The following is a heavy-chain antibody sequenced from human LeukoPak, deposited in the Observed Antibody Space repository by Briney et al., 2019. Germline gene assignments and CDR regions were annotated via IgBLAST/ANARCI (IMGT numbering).Heavy chain of an antibody. V-gene: IGHV3-30*03. CDR3: ARVDAGLNRGSTRSTNLYYYYYGLDV. CDR2: ISYDGSHK. D-gene: IGHD2-2*01. CDR1: GFTFSNYG. Sequence: GGSLSLSCAASGFTFSNYGMHWVRQAPGKGLEWVAVISYDGSHKYYADSVKGRFTISRDHSKDTLYLQMNSLRAEDSAVYYCARVDAGLNRGSTRSTNLYYYYYGLDVWGQGTTVTVSS. J-gene: IGHJ6*02.